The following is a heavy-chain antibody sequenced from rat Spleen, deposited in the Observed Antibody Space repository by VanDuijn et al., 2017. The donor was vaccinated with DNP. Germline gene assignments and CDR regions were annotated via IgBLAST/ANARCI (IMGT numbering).Heavy chain of an antibody. J-gene: IGHJ3*01. D-gene: IGHD1-1*01. Sequence: EVQLVESGGGLVQPGRSLKLSCAASGFTFSDYYMAWVRQTPTKGLEWVAYISYDGGRNYNGDSVKGRFTISRDNAKSTLYLQMNSLRSEDMATYYCARPMDYYSGGFAYWGQGTLVTVSS. V-gene: IGHV5-22*01. CDR2: ISYDGGRN. CDR3: ARPMDYYSGGFAY. CDR1: GFTFSDYY.